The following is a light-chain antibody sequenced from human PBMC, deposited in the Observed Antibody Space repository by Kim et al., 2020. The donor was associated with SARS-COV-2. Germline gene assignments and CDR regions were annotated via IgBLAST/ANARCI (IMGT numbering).Light chain of an antibody. CDR3: QQRSNWPPLT. CDR1: QSVRSY. V-gene: IGKV3-11*01. J-gene: IGKJ4*01. Sequence: SPGERPTLSCRASQSVRSYLAWYQQKPGQAPRLLIYEASIRATGIPARFSGSGSGTDFTLTISSLEAEDFAVYYCQQRSNWPPLTFGGGTKVDIK. CDR2: EAS.